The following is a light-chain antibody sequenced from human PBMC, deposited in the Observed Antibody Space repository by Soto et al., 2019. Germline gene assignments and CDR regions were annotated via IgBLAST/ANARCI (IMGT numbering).Light chain of an antibody. J-gene: IGKJ5*01. V-gene: IGKV1-39*01. CDR3: HQSYDIPT. CDR1: QSISHF. Sequence: DIQMTQSPSTLSASVGDRVTITCRASQSISHFLAWYQQKPGKVPKLLIYDASSLQSGVPSRFSGSGSGTDFTLTVSSLQPEDFATYYCHQSYDIPTFGQGTRLEI. CDR2: DAS.